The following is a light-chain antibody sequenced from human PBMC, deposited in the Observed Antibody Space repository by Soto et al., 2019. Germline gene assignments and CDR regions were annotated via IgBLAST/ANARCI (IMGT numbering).Light chain of an antibody. CDR3: QSYDRSLSGSKVV. V-gene: IGLV1-40*01. CDR1: SSNIGAGYD. Sequence: QSVLTQPPSVSGAPGQRVTISCTGSSSNIGAGYDVHWYQQLPGTAPKLLIYGNSNRPSGVPDRFSGSKSGTSASLAITGLQAEDEADYYCQSYDRSLSGSKVVFGGGTKLTV. J-gene: IGLJ2*01. CDR2: GNS.